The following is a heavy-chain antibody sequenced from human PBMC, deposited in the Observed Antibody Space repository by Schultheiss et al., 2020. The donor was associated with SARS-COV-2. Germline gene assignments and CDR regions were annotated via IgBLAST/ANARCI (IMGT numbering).Heavy chain of an antibody. CDR3: ARASRDGYPDAFDI. J-gene: IGHJ3*02. D-gene: IGHD5-24*01. CDR2: ISYDGSNK. CDR1: GFTFSDYY. Sequence: GESLKISCAASGFTFSDYYMNWVRQAPGKGLEWVAVISYDGSNKYYADSVKGRFTISRDNAKKSLYLQMRSLRAEDTAVYYCARASRDGYPDAFDIWGQGTMVTVSS. V-gene: IGHV3-30-3*01.